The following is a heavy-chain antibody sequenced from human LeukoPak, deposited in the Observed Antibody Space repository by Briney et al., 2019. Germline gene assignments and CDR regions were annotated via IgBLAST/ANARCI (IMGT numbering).Heavy chain of an antibody. D-gene: IGHD6-13*01. J-gene: IGHJ4*02. CDR3: ARDPSKYSSSWLDY. CDR2: INHSGST. Sequence: PSETLSLTCAVYGGSSSGYYWSWIRQPPGKGLEWIGEINHSGSTNYNPSLKSRVTISVDTSKNQFSLKLSSVTAADTAVYYCARDPSKYSSSWLDYWGQGTLVTVSS. CDR1: GGSSSGYY. V-gene: IGHV4-34*01.